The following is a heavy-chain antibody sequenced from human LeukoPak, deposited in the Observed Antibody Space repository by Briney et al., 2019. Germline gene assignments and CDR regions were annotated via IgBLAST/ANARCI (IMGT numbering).Heavy chain of an antibody. CDR3: ARQQLKTMASFDY. CDR1: GFTFSSYS. J-gene: IGHJ4*02. CDR2: ISSSSSYI. Sequence: GGSLRLSCAASGFTFSSYSMNWVRQAPGKGLEWVSSISSSSSYIYYADSVKGRFTISRDNAKNSLYLQMNSLRAADTAVYYCARQQLKTMASFDYWGQGTLVTVSS. V-gene: IGHV3-21*04. D-gene: IGHD4/OR15-4a*01.